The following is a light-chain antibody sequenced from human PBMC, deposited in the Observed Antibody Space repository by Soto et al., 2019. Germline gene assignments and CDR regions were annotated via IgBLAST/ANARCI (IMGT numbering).Light chain of an antibody. Sequence: QAVVTQPPSVSGSPGQSVAISCTGTSSDVGSFNRVSWYQQPPGTAPKLLIYEVSSRPSGVPDRFSGSKSGNTASLTISGLQAEDEADYYCNSYTSSSTYVFGTGTKLTVL. V-gene: IGLV2-18*02. CDR1: SSDVGSFNR. CDR3: NSYTSSSTYV. J-gene: IGLJ1*01. CDR2: EVS.